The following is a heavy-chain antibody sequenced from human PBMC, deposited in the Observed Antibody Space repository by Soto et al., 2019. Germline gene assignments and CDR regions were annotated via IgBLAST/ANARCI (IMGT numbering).Heavy chain of an antibody. D-gene: IGHD6-6*01. CDR3: ATDMAQSSYYYYGMDV. J-gene: IGHJ6*02. CDR1: GFTFDDYA. V-gene: IGHV3-43D*04. CDR2: ISWDGGST. Sequence: GGSLRLSCAASGFTFDDYAMHWVRQAPGKGLEWVSLISWDGGSTYYADSVKGRFTISRDNSKNSLYLQMNSLRAEDTALYYCATDMAQSSYYYYGMDVWGQGTTVTVSS.